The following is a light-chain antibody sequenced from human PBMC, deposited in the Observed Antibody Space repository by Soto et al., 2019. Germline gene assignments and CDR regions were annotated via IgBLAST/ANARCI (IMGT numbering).Light chain of an antibody. Sequence: QSVLTQPRSVSGSPGQSVAISCTGTSSDVGGYNYVSWYQHHPGRAPKLMIYDVTNRPSGVSNRFSGSKSGNTASLTISGLQADDEADYYCSSYTSSSTLVFGTGTKATVL. CDR2: DVT. CDR1: SSDVGGYNY. V-gene: IGLV2-14*03. CDR3: SSYTSSSTLV. J-gene: IGLJ1*01.